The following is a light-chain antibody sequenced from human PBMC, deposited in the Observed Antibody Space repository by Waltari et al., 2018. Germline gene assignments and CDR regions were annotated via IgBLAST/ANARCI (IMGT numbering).Light chain of an antibody. CDR3: QQYNNWLRGLT. J-gene: IGKJ4*01. V-gene: IGKV3-15*01. Sequence: EIVMTQSPATLSVSPGERATLSCRASQSVSSNLAWYQPKPGQAPRPLIYGASTRATGIPARFSGSGSGTEFTLTISSLQSEDFAVYYCQQYNNWLRGLTFGGGTKVEIK. CDR2: GAS. CDR1: QSVSSN.